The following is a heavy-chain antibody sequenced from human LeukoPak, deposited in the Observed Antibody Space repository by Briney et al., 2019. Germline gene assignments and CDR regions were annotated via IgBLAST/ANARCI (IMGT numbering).Heavy chain of an antibody. CDR2: INHSGST. J-gene: IGHJ6*02. V-gene: IGHV4-34*01. Sequence: SETLSLTCAVYGGSFSGYYWSWIRQPPGKGLEWIGEINHSGSTNYNPSLKSRVTISVYTSKNQFSLKLSSVTAADTAVYYCARWKKKLQVDMRLGYHYYAMDVWGQGTTVTV. CDR1: GGSFSGYY. CDR3: ARWKKKLQVDMRLGYHYYAMDV. D-gene: IGHD5-12*01.